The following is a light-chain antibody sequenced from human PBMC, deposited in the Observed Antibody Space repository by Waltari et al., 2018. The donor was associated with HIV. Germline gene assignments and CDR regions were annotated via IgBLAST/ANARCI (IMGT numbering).Light chain of an antibody. CDR1: NIGTTS. J-gene: IGLJ2*01. Sequence: SYVLTQPPSVSVAPGQTARITCGGNNIGTTSVHWYQQKPGQAPVLVVYDDSDRPSGIPDRFSGSNSGNTATLTISRVEAGDEADYHCQVWDSSRYHPVVGGGTKLTVL. CDR3: QVWDSSRYHPV. CDR2: DDS. V-gene: IGLV3-21*02.